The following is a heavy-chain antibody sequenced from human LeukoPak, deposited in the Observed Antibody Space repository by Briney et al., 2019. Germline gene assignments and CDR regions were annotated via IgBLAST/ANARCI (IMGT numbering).Heavy chain of an antibody. V-gene: IGHV3-23*01. Sequence: GGSLRLACAASGFTFRSYAMSWVRQAPGKGLDWVWAISGRGTSTYNSDSVTGRFNISRDNSKNTLYMQMTSLRAEDTAVYYCEGTYYYDSSDDYWGQGTLVPASS. CDR1: GFTFRSYA. J-gene: IGHJ4*02. CDR2: ISGRGTST. CDR3: EGTYYYDSSDDY. D-gene: IGHD3-22*01.